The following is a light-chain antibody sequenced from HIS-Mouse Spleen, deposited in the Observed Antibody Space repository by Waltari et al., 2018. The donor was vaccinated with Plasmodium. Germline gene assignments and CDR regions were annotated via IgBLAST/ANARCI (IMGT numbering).Light chain of an antibody. V-gene: IGKV1-33*01. CDR2: DAS. Sequence: DIQMTQSPSSLSASVGDRVSLPCQASQYISNYLNWYQQKPGKAHKLLIYDASNLETGVPSRFSGSGSGTDFTFTISSLQPEDIATYYCQQYDNLPPLFTFGPGTKVDIK. J-gene: IGKJ3*01. CDR3: QQYDNLPPLFT. CDR1: QYISNY.